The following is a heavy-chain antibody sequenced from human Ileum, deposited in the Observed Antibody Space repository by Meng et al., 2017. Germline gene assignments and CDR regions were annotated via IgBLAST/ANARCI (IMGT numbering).Heavy chain of an antibody. CDR3: ARGFPPDNYGRYSFDY. CDR2: IFYSGTT. CDR1: GGSMSNYY. J-gene: IGHJ4*02. D-gene: IGHD5-18*01. Sequence: SEILSLTCTVPGGSMSNYYWNWIRQSPGKGLEWIGYIFYSGTTNYNPSLKSRVTISVDTSKNQFSLSLSSATAADTAVYYCARGFPPDNYGRYSFDYWGQGMQVTGAS. V-gene: IGHV4-59*12.